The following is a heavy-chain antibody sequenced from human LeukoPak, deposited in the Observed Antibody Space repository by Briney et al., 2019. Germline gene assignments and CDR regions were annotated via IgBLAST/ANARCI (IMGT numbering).Heavy chain of an antibody. Sequence: ASVKVSCKASGYTFTGYYMHWVRQAPGQGLEWMGWINPNSGGTNYAQKFQGRVTMTRDTSISTAYMGLSRLRSDDTAVYYCAREKQQLGRDYYYGMDVWGQGTTVTVSS. D-gene: IGHD6-13*01. CDR3: AREKQQLGRDYYYGMDV. CDR1: GYTFTGYY. J-gene: IGHJ6*02. CDR2: INPNSGGT. V-gene: IGHV1-2*02.